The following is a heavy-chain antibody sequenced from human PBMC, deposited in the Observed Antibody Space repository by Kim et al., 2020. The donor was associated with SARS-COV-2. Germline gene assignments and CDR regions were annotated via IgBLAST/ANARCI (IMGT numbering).Heavy chain of an antibody. CDR3: ARGLVGSGGHYYYGMDV. CDR1: GFTFSSYS. D-gene: IGHD3-10*01. CDR2: ISSSSSYI. Sequence: GGSLRLSCAASGFTFSSYSMNWVRQAPGKGLEWVSSISSSSSYIYYADSVKGRFTISRDNAKNSLYLQMNSLRAEDTAVYYCARGLVGSGGHYYYGMDVWGQGTTVTVSS. V-gene: IGHV3-21*01. J-gene: IGHJ6*02.